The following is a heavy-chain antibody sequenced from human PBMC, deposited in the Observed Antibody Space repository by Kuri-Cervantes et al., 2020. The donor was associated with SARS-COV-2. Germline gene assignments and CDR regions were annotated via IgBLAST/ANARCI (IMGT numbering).Heavy chain of an antibody. CDR3: TSPSIAAAGYYYYGMDA. CDR1: GFTFSGSA. V-gene: IGHV3-73*01. CDR2: IRSKANSYAT. Sequence: LSLTCAASGFTFSGSAMHWVRQASGKGLEWVGRIRSKANSYATAYAASVKGRFTISRDDSKNTAYLQMNSLKTEDTAVYYCTSPSIAAAGYYYYGMDAWGQGTTVTVSS. J-gene: IGHJ6*02. D-gene: IGHD6-13*01.